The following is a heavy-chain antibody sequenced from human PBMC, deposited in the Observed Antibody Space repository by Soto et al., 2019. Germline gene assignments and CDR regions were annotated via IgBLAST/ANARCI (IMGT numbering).Heavy chain of an antibody. D-gene: IGHD3-10*01. J-gene: IGHJ6*03. CDR1: GFTFSSYA. Sequence: GGFLRLSCAASGFTFSSYAMSWVRQAPGKGLEWVSAISGSGGSTYYADSVKGRFTISRDNSKNTLYLQMNSLRAEDTAVYYCAKVRMVRGVIKVAGYYYMDVWGKGTTVTVSS. V-gene: IGHV3-23*01. CDR2: ISGSGGST. CDR3: AKVRMVRGVIKVAGYYYMDV.